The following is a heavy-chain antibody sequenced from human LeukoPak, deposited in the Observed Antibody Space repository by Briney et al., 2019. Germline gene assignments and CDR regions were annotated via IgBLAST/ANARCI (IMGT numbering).Heavy chain of an antibody. V-gene: IGHV3-21*01. Sequence: PGGSLRLSCEASGFTFGSHAMYWVRQAPGKGLEWVSSISSSSSYIYYADSVKGRFTISRDNAKNSLYLQMNSLRAEDTAVYYCAALGGGYWGQGTLVTVSS. CDR1: GFTFGSHA. D-gene: IGHD3-16*01. CDR2: ISSSSSYI. J-gene: IGHJ4*02. CDR3: AALGGGY.